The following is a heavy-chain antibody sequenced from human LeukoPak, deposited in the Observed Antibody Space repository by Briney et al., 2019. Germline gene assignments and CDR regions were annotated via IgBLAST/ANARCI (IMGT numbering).Heavy chain of an antibody. D-gene: IGHD2-15*01. Sequence: ASVKVSCKASGYTFTGYYMHWVRQAPGQGLEWMGWINPNSGGTNYAQKFQGRVTMTRDTSISTAYMELSRLRSDDTAVYYCARDFSSPYCSGGSCCGIIWGCDYWGQGTLVTVSS. CDR3: ARDFSSPYCSGGSCCGIIWGCDY. V-gene: IGHV1-2*02. CDR2: INPNSGGT. J-gene: IGHJ4*02. CDR1: GYTFTGYY.